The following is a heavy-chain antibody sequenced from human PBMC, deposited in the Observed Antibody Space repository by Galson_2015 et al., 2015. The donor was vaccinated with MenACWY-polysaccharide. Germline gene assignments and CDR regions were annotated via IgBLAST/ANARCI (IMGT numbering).Heavy chain of an antibody. CDR2: ISYDGSNK. CDR3: ARDYCDRISCSGMDV. CDR1: GFTFSSYA. Sequence: SLRLSCAASGFTFSSYAMHWVRQAPGKGLEWVAVISYDGSNKYYADSVKGRFTISRDNSKNTLYLQMNSLIAEDTTVYYCARDYCDRISCSGMDVWGQGTTVTVSS. D-gene: IGHD2/OR15-2a*01. V-gene: IGHV3-30-3*01. J-gene: IGHJ6*02.